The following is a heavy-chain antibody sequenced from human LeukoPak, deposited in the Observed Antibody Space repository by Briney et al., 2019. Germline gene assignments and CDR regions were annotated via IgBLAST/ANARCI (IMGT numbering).Heavy chain of an antibody. V-gene: IGHV3-23*01. D-gene: IGHD6-19*01. J-gene: IGHJ4*02. CDR1: GFTFSSHA. CDR2: ISGSGGST. Sequence: GGSLTLSCAASGFTFSSHAMSWVRQAPGKGLEWVSAISGSGGSTYYADSVKGRFTISRDKSKNTLYLQMNSLRAEDTAVYYCAKGLAVAGHFDYWGQGTLVTVSS. CDR3: AKGLAVAGHFDY.